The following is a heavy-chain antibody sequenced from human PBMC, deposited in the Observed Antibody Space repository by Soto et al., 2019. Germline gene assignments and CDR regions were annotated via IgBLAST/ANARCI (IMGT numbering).Heavy chain of an antibody. Sequence: QVQLVESGGGVVQPGRSLRLSCAASKFTFSDFGMHWVRQAPDKGLEWLGTIWYDGTKKIYGDSVKGRFTIFRDNSKNTLYLQMTSLRVEDTAVYYCVRDTYDTTADYWGRGSLVTVSS. CDR2: IWYDGTKK. CDR1: KFTFSDFG. V-gene: IGHV3-33*01. J-gene: IGHJ4*02. CDR3: VRDTYDTTADY. D-gene: IGHD3-22*01.